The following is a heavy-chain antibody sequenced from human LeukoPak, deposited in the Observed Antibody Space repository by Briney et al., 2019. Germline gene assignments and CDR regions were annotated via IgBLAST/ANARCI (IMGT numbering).Heavy chain of an antibody. J-gene: IGHJ4*02. CDR2: IYYSGST. Sequence: SEILSLTCTVSGGSISSGGYYWSWIRQHPGKGLEWIGYIYYSGSTYYNPSLKSRVTISVDTSKNQFSLKLSSVTAADTAVYYCAGGIAAAVYFDYWGQGTLVTVSS. CDR1: GGSISSGGYY. D-gene: IGHD6-13*01. CDR3: AGGIAAAVYFDY. V-gene: IGHV4-31*03.